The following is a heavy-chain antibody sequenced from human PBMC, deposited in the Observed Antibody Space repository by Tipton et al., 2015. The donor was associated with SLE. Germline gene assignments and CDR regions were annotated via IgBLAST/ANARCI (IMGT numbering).Heavy chain of an antibody. Sequence: TLSLTCTVSGGSISSGGYYWSWIRQHPGKGLEWIGYIYYSGSTNYNPSLKSRVTISVDTSKNQFSLKLSSVTAADTAVYYCARMAGTGYYFDYWGQGTLVTVSS. J-gene: IGHJ4*02. D-gene: IGHD6-19*01. CDR3: ARMAGTGYYFDY. CDR2: IYYSGST. V-gene: IGHV4-31*03. CDR1: GGSISSGGYY.